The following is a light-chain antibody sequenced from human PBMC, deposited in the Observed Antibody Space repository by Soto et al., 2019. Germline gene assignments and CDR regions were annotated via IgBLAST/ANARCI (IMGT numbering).Light chain of an antibody. V-gene: IGKV3D-15*01. CDR3: QQYNNWPRT. J-gene: IGKJ1*01. Sequence: EIVMTQSPATLSVSPGERATLSCRASQSVNTNVAWYQQEPGQAPRVLIYGASTRATGIPARFSGSVSGTEFALTISSLQSEDFAVYYCQQYNNWPRTFGQGTKVDI. CDR1: QSVNTN. CDR2: GAS.